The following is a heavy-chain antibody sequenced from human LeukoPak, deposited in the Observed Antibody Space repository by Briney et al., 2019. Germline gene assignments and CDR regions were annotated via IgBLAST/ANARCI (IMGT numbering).Heavy chain of an antibody. V-gene: IGHV4-34*01. CDR1: GGSFSGYY. D-gene: IGHD2-2*01. CDR2: INHSGST. J-gene: IGHJ5*02. Sequence: SETLSLTCAVYGGSFSGYYWSWIRQPPGKGLEWIGEINHSGSTNYNPSLKSRVTISVDTSKNQFPLKLSSVTAADTAVYYCARGGGYCSSTSCENWFDPWGQGTLVTVSS. CDR3: ARGGGYCSSTSCENWFDP.